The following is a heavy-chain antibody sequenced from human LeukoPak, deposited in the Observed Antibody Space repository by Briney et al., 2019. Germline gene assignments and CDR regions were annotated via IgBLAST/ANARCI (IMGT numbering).Heavy chain of an antibody. CDR2: IYYSGST. CDR3: ARDVSVCSGGSCYSVNAFDI. CDR1: GGSISTYY. D-gene: IGHD2-15*01. Sequence: PSGTLSLTCAVSGGSISTYYWSWVRQPPGKGLEWIGYIYYSGSTNYNPSLNSRVTISVDPSKNQFSLKLNSVTTADTAVYYCARDVSVCSGGSCYSVNAFDIWGQGAMVTVSS. J-gene: IGHJ3*02. V-gene: IGHV4-59*01.